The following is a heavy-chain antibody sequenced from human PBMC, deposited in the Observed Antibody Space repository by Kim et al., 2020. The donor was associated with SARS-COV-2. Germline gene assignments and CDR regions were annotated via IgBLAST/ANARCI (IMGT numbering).Heavy chain of an antibody. V-gene: IGHV3-74*01. CDR3: ARSPRVGTIPFDY. Sequence: GSLRLSCAASGFTFSNYWMHWVRQAPGKGLVWVSRINSDGSTTNYADSVKGRFSISRDNAKNTLFLQMNSLRAEDTAVYYCARSPRVGTIPFDYWGQGTLVTVSS. D-gene: IGHD1-26*01. CDR2: INSDGSTT. J-gene: IGHJ4*02. CDR1: GFTFSNYW.